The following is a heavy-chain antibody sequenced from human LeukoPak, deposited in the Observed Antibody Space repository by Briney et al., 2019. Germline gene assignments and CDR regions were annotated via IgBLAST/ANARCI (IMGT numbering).Heavy chain of an antibody. Sequence: ASVKVSCTASGYTFTGYYMHWVRQAPGQGLEWMGWINPNSGGTNSAQKFQGRVTMTRDTSISTAYMELSRLRSDDTAVYYCARGDYYDSSGLLTDWGQGTLVTVSS. CDR3: ARGDYYDSSGLLTD. CDR1: GYTFTGYY. V-gene: IGHV1-2*02. CDR2: INPNSGGT. J-gene: IGHJ4*02. D-gene: IGHD3-22*01.